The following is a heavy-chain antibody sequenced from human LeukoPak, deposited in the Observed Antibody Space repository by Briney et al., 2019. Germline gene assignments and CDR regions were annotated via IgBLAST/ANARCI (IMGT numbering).Heavy chain of an antibody. CDR3: ARDSIRRSSGRWGFDY. CDR1: GGSISSYC. CDR2: IYYSGST. D-gene: IGHD6-19*01. J-gene: IGHJ4*02. Sequence: SETLSLTCTVSGGSISSYCWSWIRQPPGKGLEWIGYIYYSGSTNYNPSLNSRVTISVDTSKNQFSLKLSSVTAADTAVYYCARDSIRRSSGRWGFDYWGQGTLVTVSS. V-gene: IGHV4-59*01.